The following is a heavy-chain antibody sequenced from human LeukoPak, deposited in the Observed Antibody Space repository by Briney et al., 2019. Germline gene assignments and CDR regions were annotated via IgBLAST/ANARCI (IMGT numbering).Heavy chain of an antibody. Sequence: GASVKVSCKVSGYTLTDLSMHWVRQAPGQGLEWMGRINPNSGATNYAQNFLGRVTMARDTSISTAYMELNSLTSDDTAVYYCARVLFRGSSRFDYWGQGTLVIVSS. D-gene: IGHD1-26*01. CDR1: GYTLTDLS. CDR2: INPNSGAT. V-gene: IGHV1-2*06. CDR3: ARVLFRGSSRFDY. J-gene: IGHJ4*02.